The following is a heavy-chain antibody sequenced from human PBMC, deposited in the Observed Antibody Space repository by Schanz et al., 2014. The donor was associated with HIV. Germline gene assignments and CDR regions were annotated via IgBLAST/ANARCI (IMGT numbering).Heavy chain of an antibody. CDR1: GFTITSYG. V-gene: IGHV3-23*04. J-gene: IGHJ3*02. D-gene: IGHD3-16*01. Sequence: VHLVESGGGVVQPGRSLRLSCAVSGFTITSYGMSWVRQAPGKGLEWVSTISAGVGTASYADSVKGRFTISRDNSKKMLFLQMNRLRAEDTAVYYCAIRTPMISFGAFDIWGRGTMVTVSS. CDR2: ISAGVGTA. CDR3: AIRTPMISFGAFDI.